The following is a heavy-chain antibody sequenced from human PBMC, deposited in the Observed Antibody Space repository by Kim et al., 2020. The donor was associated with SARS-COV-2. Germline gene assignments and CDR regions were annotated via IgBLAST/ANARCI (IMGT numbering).Heavy chain of an antibody. Sequence: GGSLRLSCVASGFTLSRTWMSWVRQAPGKGLEWVGHIKSNIDGGTADYSAPVKDRFTISRDDSKNTMFLQMDSLKREDTALYFCTTSPREVTYYDYWGQGTLVTVSS. CDR2: IKSNIDGGTA. D-gene: IGHD2-21*02. V-gene: IGHV3-15*01. CDR3: TTSPREVTYYDY. CDR1: GFTLSRTW. J-gene: IGHJ4*02.